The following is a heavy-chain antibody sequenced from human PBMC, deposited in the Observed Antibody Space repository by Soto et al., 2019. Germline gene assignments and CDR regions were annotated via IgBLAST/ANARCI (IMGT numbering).Heavy chain of an antibody. CDR1: GFTFSSYG. D-gene: IGHD5-12*01. V-gene: IGHV3-33*01. Sequence: QVQLVESGGGVVQPGRSLRLSCAASGFTFSSYGMHWVRQAPGKGLEWVADIWYDGSNKYYADSVKGRFTISRDNSKNTLYLQMNSLRAEDTAVYYCARGGGYSGYDLDFWGQGTRVSVSS. J-gene: IGHJ4*02. CDR3: ARGGGYSGYDLDF. CDR2: IWYDGSNK.